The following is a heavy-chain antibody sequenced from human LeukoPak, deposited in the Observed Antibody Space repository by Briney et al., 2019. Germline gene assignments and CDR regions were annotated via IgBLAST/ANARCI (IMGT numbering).Heavy chain of an antibody. V-gene: IGHV1-46*01. CDR1: VYSFTNKY. J-gene: IGHJ3*02. CDR3: ARSVEMATITLVGDAFDI. CDR2: INPSGGST. Sequence: ASVKVSCKASVYSFTNKYMHWVRQAPGQGLEWMGIINPSGGSTTYAQKFKGRVTMTRDTSTSTVYMELSSLRSEDTAVYYCARSVEMATITLVGDAFDIWGQGTMVTVSS. D-gene: IGHD5-24*01.